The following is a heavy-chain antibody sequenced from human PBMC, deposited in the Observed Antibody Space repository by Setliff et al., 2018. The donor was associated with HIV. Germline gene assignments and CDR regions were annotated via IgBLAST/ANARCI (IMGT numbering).Heavy chain of an antibody. Sequence: LSLTCTVSGGSISSFYWTWIRQPPGKGLEWIGYIYYSGSTNYNPSLKSRLTISVDTSKNQFSLRLSSVTAADTAVYYCARDSGYSFGFNYFDYWGQGTLVTVSS. J-gene: IGHJ4*02. CDR3: ARDSGYSFGFNYFDY. CDR2: IYYSGST. V-gene: IGHV4-59*01. D-gene: IGHD5-18*01. CDR1: GGSISSFY.